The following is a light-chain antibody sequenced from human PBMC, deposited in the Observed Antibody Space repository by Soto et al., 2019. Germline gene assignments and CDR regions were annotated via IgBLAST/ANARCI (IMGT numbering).Light chain of an antibody. CDR2: GAS. J-gene: IGKJ1*01. CDR1: QGIRTE. CDR3: LQDSRYPRT. Sequence: AIQMTQSPSSLYASVGDRFTITCRASQGIRTELGWYQQKPGKAPRLLIYGASTLQGGVPSRFSGSGSGTDFTLTISSLPPEDFATYYCLQDSRYPRTFGQGTKVEI. V-gene: IGKV1-6*01.